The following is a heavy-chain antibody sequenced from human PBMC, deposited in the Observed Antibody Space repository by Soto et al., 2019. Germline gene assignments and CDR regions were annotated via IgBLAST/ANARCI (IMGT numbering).Heavy chain of an antibody. V-gene: IGHV1-2*02. D-gene: IGHD2-21*01. J-gene: IGHJ6*02. CDR3: ARIPTKSLYYYGMDV. CDR1: GYSFTAYY. CDR2: INPRNGAT. Sequence: ASVKVSCKASGYSFTAYYMHWVRQAPGQGLEWMGWINPRNGATNYAQKFQGRVTMTRDTSVTTAYMDLGGLRSDDTAVYYCARIPTKSLYYYGMDVWGQGTTVTVSS.